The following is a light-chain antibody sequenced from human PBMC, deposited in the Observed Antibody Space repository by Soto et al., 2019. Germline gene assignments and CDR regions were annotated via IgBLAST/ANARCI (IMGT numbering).Light chain of an antibody. CDR1: QSVSSSY. V-gene: IGKV3-20*01. Sequence: EIVLTQSPGTLSLSPGERATLSCRASQSVSSSYLAWNQQKPGQAPRLLIYGASIRATGIPDRFSGSGSGKDVTLTSSRLEPDDFAVYYYQQYGSSPYTFGHGTKLEIK. CDR3: QQYGSSPYT. J-gene: IGKJ2*01. CDR2: GAS.